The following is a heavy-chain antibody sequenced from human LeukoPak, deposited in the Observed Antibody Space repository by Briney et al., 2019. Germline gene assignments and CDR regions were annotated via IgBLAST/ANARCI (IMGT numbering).Heavy chain of an antibody. CDR3: AREWELLDY. V-gene: IGHV3-11*04. Sequence: GGSLRLSCAASGFTFSDYYISWIRQAPGKGLEWVSYISRGGTTTYYADSVEGRFTISRDNAKNSVYLQMNSLRAEDTAVYYCAREWELLDYWGQGTLVTVSS. CDR2: ISRGGTTT. CDR1: GFTFSDYY. D-gene: IGHD1-26*01. J-gene: IGHJ4*02.